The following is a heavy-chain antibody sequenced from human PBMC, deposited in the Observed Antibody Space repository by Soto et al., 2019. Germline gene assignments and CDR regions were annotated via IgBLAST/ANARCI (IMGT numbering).Heavy chain of an antibody. J-gene: IGHJ4*02. CDR1: GFTFSSYW. Sequence: GGSLRLSCAASGFTFSSYWMSWVRQAPGKGLEWVANIKQDGSEKYYVDSVKGRFTISRDNAKNSLYLQMNSLRAEDTAVYYCAKPIAAAADSFDYWGQGTLVTVSS. CDR2: IKQDGSEK. CDR3: AKPIAAAADSFDY. V-gene: IGHV3-7*05. D-gene: IGHD6-13*01.